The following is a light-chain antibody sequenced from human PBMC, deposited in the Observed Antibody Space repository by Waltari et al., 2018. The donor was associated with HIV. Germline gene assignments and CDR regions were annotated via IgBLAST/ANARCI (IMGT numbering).Light chain of an antibody. Sequence: QSVLTQPPSVSAAPGQKVTISCSGSSSNIGNNFVSWYQQIPGTVPKLLIHENSKRPSGIPDRCSGSKSGTSATLGITGLQTGDEADYYCGTWDTSLTAVVFGGGTKLTVL. J-gene: IGLJ3*02. V-gene: IGLV1-51*01. CDR3: GTWDTSLTAVV. CDR2: ENS. CDR1: SSNIGNNF.